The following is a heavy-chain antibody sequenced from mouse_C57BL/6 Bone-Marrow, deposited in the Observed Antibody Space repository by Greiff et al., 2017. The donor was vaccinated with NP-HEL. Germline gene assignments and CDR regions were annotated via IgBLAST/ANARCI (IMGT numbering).Heavy chain of an antibody. D-gene: IGHD1-1*01. CDR3: ARVRGSDYYAMDY. CDR1: GYSITSGYY. CDR2: ISYDGSN. Sequence: VQLKESGPGLVKPSQSLSLTCSVTGYSITSGYYWNWIRQFPGNKLEWMGYISYDGSNNYNPSLKNRISITRDTSKNQFFLKLNSVTTEDTATYYCARVRGSDYYAMDYWGQGTSVTVSS. V-gene: IGHV3-6*01. J-gene: IGHJ4*01.